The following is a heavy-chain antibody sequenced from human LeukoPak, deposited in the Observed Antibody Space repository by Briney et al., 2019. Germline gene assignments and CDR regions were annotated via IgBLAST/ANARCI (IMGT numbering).Heavy chain of an antibody. CDR1: GGTFSSSA. V-gene: IGHV1-18*01. CDR3: ARVSGGSEIDY. J-gene: IGHJ4*02. CDR2: ISAYNGNT. D-gene: IGHD2-15*01. Sequence: ASVKVSCKASGGTFSSSAISWVRQAPGQGLEWMGWISAYNGNTNYAQKLQGRVTMTTDTSTSTAYMELRSLRSDDTAVYYCARVSGGSEIDYWGQGTLVTVSS.